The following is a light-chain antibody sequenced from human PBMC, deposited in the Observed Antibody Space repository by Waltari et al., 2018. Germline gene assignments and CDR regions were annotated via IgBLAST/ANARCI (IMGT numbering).Light chain of an antibody. CDR3: QARRT. CDR1: QTVSSRY. Sequence: DIVLTQSPGTLSLSPGESATLSCRASQTVSSRYLVWYQQKPGQAPRLLIYAASNRATGIPDRFSGAGSGTDFTLTINRLEPEDFAVYYCQARRTFGQGTKVEIK. J-gene: IGKJ1*01. V-gene: IGKV3-20*01. CDR2: AAS.